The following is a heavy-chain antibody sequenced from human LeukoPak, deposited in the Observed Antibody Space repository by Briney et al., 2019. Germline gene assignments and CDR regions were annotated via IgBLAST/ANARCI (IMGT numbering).Heavy chain of an antibody. V-gene: IGHV1-8*01. CDR3: AREGSSEESSDY. CDR1: GYTFTSYD. CDR2: MNPNSGNT. Sequence: ASVKVSCKASGYTFTSYDINWVRQATGQGLEWMGWMNPNSGNTGYAQKFQGRVTMTRNTSISTAYMELSSLRSEGTAVYYCAREGSSEESSDYWGQGTLVTVSS. J-gene: IGHJ4*02. D-gene: IGHD6-6*01.